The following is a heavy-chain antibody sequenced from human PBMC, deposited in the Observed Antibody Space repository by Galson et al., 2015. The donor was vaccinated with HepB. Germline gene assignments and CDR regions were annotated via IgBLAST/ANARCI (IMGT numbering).Heavy chain of an antibody. D-gene: IGHD6-19*01. Sequence: PALVKPTQTLTLTCTVSGFSLSNARMGVSWIRQPPGKALEWLAHIFSNDEKSYSTSLKSRLTISKDTSKSQVVLTMTNMDPVDTAKFYCARSPASSRYSSGWERPDPYFDYWGQGTLVTVSS. V-gene: IGHV2-26*01. CDR1: GFSLSNARMG. CDR3: ARSPASSRYSSGWERPDPYFDY. J-gene: IGHJ4*02. CDR2: IFSNDEK.